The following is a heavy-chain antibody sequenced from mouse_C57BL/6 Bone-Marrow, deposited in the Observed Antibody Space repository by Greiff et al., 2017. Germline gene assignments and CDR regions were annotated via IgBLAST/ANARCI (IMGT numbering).Heavy chain of an antibody. CDR2: IYPGSGST. V-gene: IGHV1-55*01. J-gene: IGHJ3*01. D-gene: IGHD2-4*01. Sequence: QVQLQQPGAELVKPGASVKMSCKASGYTFTSYWITWVKQRPGQGLEWIGDIYPGSGSTNYNEKFKSKATLTVDTSSSTAYMQLSSLTSEDSAVYYCARSRLRRRAWFAYWGQGTLVTVSA. CDR1: GYTFTSYW. CDR3: ARSRLRRRAWFAY.